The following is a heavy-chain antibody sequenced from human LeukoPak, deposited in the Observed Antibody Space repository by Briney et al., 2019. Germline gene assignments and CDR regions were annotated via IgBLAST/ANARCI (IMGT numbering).Heavy chain of an antibody. CDR2: LSGSGGST. Sequence: GSLRLSCATSGVNFSSYAMSWVLQAPGKGLEWVSSLSGSGGSTYYADSVQGRFTISRDTSKTTLYLQMNSLRAEDTAVYYCANEMGDSEYYGLDVWRQGTTVTVSS. V-gene: IGHV3-23*01. CDR1: GVNFSSYA. D-gene: IGHD3-16*01. J-gene: IGHJ6*01. CDR3: ANEMGDSEYYGLDV.